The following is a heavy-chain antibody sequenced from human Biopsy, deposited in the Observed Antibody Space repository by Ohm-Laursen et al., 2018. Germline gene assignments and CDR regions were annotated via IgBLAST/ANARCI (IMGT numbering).Heavy chain of an antibody. V-gene: IGHV1-45*02. Sequence: AASVTVSCKASGHTFTYRYPHWVRQAPGQGLECMGWITPFIGNTNYAQKFHDRVTITRDRPMSTAYMELSSLTSEDRAMYYCAGEYCNNGVCLDYYGMDVWGQGTTVTVSS. J-gene: IGHJ6*02. CDR1: GHTFTYRY. D-gene: IGHD2-8*01. CDR2: ITPFIGNT. CDR3: AGEYCNNGVCLDYYGMDV.